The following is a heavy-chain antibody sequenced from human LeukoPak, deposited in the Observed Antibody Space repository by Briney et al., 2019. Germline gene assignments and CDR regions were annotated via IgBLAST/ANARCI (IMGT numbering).Heavy chain of an antibody. CDR3: ASRGYCSGGSCPNYFDY. CDR1: GGTFSSYA. J-gene: IGHJ4*02. V-gene: IGHV1-69*01. D-gene: IGHD2-15*01. CDR2: IIPIFGTA. Sequence: SVKVSCKASGGTFSSYAISWVRQAPGQGLEWMGGIIPIFGTANYAQKFQGRVTITADEPTSTAYMELSSLRSEDTAVYYCASRGYCSGGSCPNYFDYWGQGTLVTVSS.